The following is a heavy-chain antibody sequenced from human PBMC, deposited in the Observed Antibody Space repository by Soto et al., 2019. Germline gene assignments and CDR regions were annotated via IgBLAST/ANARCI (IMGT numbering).Heavy chain of an antibody. J-gene: IGHJ6*02. CDR1: GGTFSSYA. CDR2: IIPMVGTP. Sequence: QVKLVQSGAEVKKPGSSVKVSCKASGGTFSSYAISWVRQAPGQGLEWMGGIIPMVGTPNYAEKFRGRVAITADESATTAYMELCSLRCGDTAVYYCARGGDSRGWCGGDYYYYAMDVWGQGTTVTVSS. D-gene: IGHD6-19*01. CDR3: ARGGDSRGWCGGDYYYYAMDV. V-gene: IGHV1-69*01.